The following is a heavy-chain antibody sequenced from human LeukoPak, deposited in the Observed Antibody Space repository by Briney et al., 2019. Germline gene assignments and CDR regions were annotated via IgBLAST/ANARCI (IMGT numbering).Heavy chain of an antibody. V-gene: IGHV4-34*01. Sequence: EPSETLSLTCAVYGGSFSGYYWSWIRQPPGKGLEWIGEINHSGSTNYNPSLKSRVTISVDTSKNQFSLKLSSVTAADTAVYYCAIIAVAGTYDYWGQGTLVTVSS. CDR2: INHSGST. D-gene: IGHD6-19*01. J-gene: IGHJ4*02. CDR1: GGSFSGYY. CDR3: AIIAVAGTYDY.